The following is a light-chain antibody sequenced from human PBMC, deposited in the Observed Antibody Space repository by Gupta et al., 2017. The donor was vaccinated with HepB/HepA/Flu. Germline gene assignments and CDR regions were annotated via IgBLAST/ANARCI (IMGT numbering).Light chain of an antibody. Sequence: GTSVNFRCSLSSGHSSYAIAWHQQQPEKGPRYLMKLNSDGSHSKGDGIPDRFSGSSSGAERYLTISSLQSEDEADYYCQTWGTGIWVFGGGTKLTVL. J-gene: IGLJ2*01. CDR3: QTWGTGIWV. CDR1: SGHSSYA. V-gene: IGLV4-69*01. CDR2: LNSDGSH.